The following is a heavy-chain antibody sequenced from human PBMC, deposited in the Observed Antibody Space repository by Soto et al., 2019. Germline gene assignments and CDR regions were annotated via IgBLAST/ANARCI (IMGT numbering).Heavy chain of an antibody. V-gene: IGHV3-23*01. Sequence: GGSLRLSCAASGLTFSSYAMSWVRQEPGKGLEWVSTISGSGDGTHYADSVKGRSTISRDNSKNTLYLHMNSLRAEDTALYYCAKGRIVGATCFDYWGQGTLVTVSS. CDR1: GLTFSSYA. CDR3: AKGRIVGATCFDY. CDR2: ISGSGDGT. J-gene: IGHJ4*02. D-gene: IGHD1-26*01.